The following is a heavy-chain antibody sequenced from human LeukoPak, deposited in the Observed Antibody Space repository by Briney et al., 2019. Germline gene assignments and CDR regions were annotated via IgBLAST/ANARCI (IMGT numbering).Heavy chain of an antibody. J-gene: IGHJ4*02. CDR2: IGTGGDT. CDR1: GFTFSSYD. CDR3: GRGNSFDF. V-gene: IGHV3-13*01. Sequence: TGGSLRLSCATSGFTFSSYDMHWVRHGTGKGLEWVSGIGTGGDTYYPDSVKGRFTISRENAKKSLFLQVNSLRAEDTAVYYCGRGNSFDFWGQGTLVTVSS.